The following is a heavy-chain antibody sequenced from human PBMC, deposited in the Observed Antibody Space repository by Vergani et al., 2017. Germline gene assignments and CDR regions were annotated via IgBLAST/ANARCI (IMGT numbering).Heavy chain of an antibody. D-gene: IGHD3-10*01. CDR3: GRVADFYGLGSRLLDL. J-gene: IGHJ5*02. V-gene: IGHV4-61*01. CDR1: GCSISSGSYY. CDR2: MYHSGST. Sequence: QVQLQESGPGLVKPSQTLSLTCTVSGCSISSGSYYWSWIRQPPGKELEWIGYMYHSGSTNYNPSLETRVTISGDTSKNQFSLKLNSVTAADTAVYYCGRVADFYGLGSRLLDLWGQGILVTVSS.